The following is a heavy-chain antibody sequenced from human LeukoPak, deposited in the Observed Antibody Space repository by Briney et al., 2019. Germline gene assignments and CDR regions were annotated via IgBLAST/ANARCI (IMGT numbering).Heavy chain of an antibody. D-gene: IGHD1-20*01. CDR3: ARDIYNWNYCDY. CDR1: GFTFSDYY. CDR2: ISSSGSTI. Sequence: GGSLRLSCAASGFTFSDYYISWIRQAPGKGLEWVSCISSSGSTIYYADSVKGRFTISRDNAKNSLYLQMNSLRAEDTAVYYCARDIYNWNYCDYWGQGTMVTVSS. J-gene: IGHJ4*02. V-gene: IGHV3-11*01.